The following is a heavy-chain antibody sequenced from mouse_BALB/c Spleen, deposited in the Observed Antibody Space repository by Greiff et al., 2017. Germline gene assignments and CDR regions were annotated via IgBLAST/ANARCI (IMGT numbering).Heavy chain of an antibody. CDR3: ARVTVVAPDY. J-gene: IGHJ2*01. D-gene: IGHD1-1*01. CDR2: INPSTGYT. Sequence: QVQLQQSGAELAKPGASVKMSCKASGYTFTSYWMHWVKQRPGQGLEWIGYINPSTGYTEYNQKFKDKATLTADKSSSTAYMQLSSLTSEDSAVYYCARVTVVAPDYWGQGTTRTVSS. CDR1: GYTFTSYW. V-gene: IGHV1-7*01.